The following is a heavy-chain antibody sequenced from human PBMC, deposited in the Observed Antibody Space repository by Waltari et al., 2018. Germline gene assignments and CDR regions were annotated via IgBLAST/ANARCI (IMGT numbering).Heavy chain of an antibody. J-gene: IGHJ6*02. Sequence: QVQLQESGPGPVKPSETLSLTCTVSGCSLSSSSYYWGWIRQPPGKGLEWIGSIHYSGSTYYNPSLKSRVTISVDTAKNQFALKLSSVTAAETAVYYWARHPQDGQLGWSGSYYYYGMDVWGQGTTVTVSS. CDR2: IHYSGST. D-gene: IGHD3-3*01. V-gene: IGHV4-39*01. CDR1: GCSLSSSSYY. CDR3: ARHPQDGQLGWSGSYYYYGMDV.